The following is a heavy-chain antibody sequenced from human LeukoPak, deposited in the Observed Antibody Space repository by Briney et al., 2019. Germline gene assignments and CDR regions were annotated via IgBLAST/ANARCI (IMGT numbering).Heavy chain of an antibody. J-gene: IGHJ4*02. CDR2: INHSGST. Sequence: PGGSLRLSCVASGFTFDDYGISWIRQPPGKGLEWIGEINHSGSTNYNPSLKSRVTISVDKSTNQFSLKLSSVTAADTAMYYCARDNGGSSIEDWGQGTLVTVSS. D-gene: IGHD1-26*01. CDR1: GFTFDDYG. V-gene: IGHV4-34*01. CDR3: ARDNGGSSIED.